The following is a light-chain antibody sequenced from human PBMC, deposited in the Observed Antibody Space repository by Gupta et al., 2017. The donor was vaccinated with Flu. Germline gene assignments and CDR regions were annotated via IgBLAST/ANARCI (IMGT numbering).Light chain of an antibody. CDR1: QSVSKN. CDR2: GAS. V-gene: IGKV3-15*01. Sequence: EIVITQSPSTLSVSPGERGTLSCRASQSVSKNLAWYQQKPGQTPRLVIYGASTRPTGIPARFSGSGSGTEFTLTISNLQTEDFAVYYCQQYNNWPLTLGGGTKVEIK. J-gene: IGKJ4*01. CDR3: QQYNNWPLT.